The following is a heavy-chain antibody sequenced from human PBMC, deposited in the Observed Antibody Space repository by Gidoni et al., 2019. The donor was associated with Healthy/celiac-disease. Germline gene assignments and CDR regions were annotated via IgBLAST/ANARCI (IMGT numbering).Heavy chain of an antibody. D-gene: IGHD2-2*01. Sequence: QVQLVQSGPEVQKPGASLQVSCKASGNTFTSYAMHWVRQAPGQRLEWMGWINAGNGNTKYSQTFQGRVTITRDTSASTAYMELSSLRSEDTAVYYCARGVVLSWFDPWGQGTLVTVSS. CDR1: GNTFTSYA. CDR3: ARGVVLSWFDP. CDR2: INAGNGNT. V-gene: IGHV1-3*01. J-gene: IGHJ5*02.